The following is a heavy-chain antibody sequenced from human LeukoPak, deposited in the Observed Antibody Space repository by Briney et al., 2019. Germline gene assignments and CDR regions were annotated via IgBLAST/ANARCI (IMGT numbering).Heavy chain of an antibody. CDR3: AKGIQL. CDR1: GFTFSSYG. J-gene: IGHJ4*02. Sequence: PGGSLRLSCAASGFTFSSYGMHWVRQAPGKGLEWVAVIWYDGSNKYYADSVKGRFTISRDNAKNSLYLQMNSLRAEDTALYYCAKGIQLWGQGTLVTVSS. V-gene: IGHV3-33*03. CDR2: IWYDGSNK. D-gene: IGHD5-18*01.